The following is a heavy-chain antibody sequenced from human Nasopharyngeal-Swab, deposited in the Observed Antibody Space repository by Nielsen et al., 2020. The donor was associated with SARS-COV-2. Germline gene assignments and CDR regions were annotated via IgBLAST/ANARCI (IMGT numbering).Heavy chain of an antibody. CDR2: IYYSGST. CDR1: GGSISSSSYY. Sequence: SETLSLTCTVPGGSISSSSYYWGWIRQPPGKGLEWIGSIYYSGSTYYNPSLKSRVTISVDTSKNQFSLKLSSVTAADTAVYYCARDYDRWLVFDYWGQGTLVTVSS. CDR3: ARDYDRWLVFDY. J-gene: IGHJ4*02. V-gene: IGHV4-39*07. D-gene: IGHD6-19*01.